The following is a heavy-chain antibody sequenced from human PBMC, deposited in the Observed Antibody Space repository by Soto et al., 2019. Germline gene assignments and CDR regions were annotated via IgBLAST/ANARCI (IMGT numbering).Heavy chain of an antibody. CDR1: GGSVSSYY. D-gene: IGHD3-3*01. Sequence: SETLSLTCTVSGGSVSSYYWSWIRQPPGKGLEWIGYIYYSGSTNYNPSLKSRVTMTEDTSTDTAYMELSSLRSEDTAVYYCATVPLSGVFAYWGQGTLVTVSS. J-gene: IGHJ4*02. CDR2: IYYSGST. CDR3: ATVPLSGVFAY. V-gene: IGHV4-59*02.